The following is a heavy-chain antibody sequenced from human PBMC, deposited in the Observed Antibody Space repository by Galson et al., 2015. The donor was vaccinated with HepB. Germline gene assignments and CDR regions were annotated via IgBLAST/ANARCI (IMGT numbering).Heavy chain of an antibody. CDR3: ARAIAAGNGRGLGY. V-gene: IGHV1-24*01. CDR2: FDPEDGST. J-gene: IGHJ4*02. D-gene: IGHD6-13*01. CDR1: GYTLTELS. Sequence: VKVSCKVSGYTLTELSMHWVRQAPGKGLEWMGGFDPEDGSTSYAQKFQGRVTMTRDTSTSTVYMELSSLRSEDTAVYYCARAIAAGNGRGLGYWGQGTLVTVSS.